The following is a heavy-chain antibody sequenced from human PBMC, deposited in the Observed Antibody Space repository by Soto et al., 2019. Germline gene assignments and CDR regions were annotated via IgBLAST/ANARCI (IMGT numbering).Heavy chain of an antibody. CDR2: INPNGGST. J-gene: IGHJ5*01. Sequence: QVQLVQPGAEVKKPGASVKFSCKASGYIFTNFYIHWVRQAPGQGLEWIGIINPNGGSTNSAQNFQCRVTMTRDTSTSTVYMDLSSLRSEDTAVYYCTRGLASGDSWGQGPRITVSS. CDR3: TRGLASGDS. CDR1: GYIFTNFY. D-gene: IGHD6-6*01. V-gene: IGHV1-46*03.